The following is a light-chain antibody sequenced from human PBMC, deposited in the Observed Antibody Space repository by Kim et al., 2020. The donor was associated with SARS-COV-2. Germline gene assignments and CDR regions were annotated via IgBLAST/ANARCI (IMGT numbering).Light chain of an antibody. J-gene: IGKJ2*01. Sequence: RATINCKSSQSVLYSSNNKNYLAWYQQKPGQPPKLLIYWASTRESGVPDRFSGSGPGTDFTLTISSLQAEDVAVYYCQQYYSTPVTFGQGTKLEI. CDR3: QQYYSTPVT. CDR1: QSVLYSSNNKNY. CDR2: WAS. V-gene: IGKV4-1*01.